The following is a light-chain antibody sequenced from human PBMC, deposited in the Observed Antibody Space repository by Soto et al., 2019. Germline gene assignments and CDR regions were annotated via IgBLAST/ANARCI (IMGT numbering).Light chain of an antibody. CDR2: EVS. CDR1: SSDVGGYNY. V-gene: IGLV2-14*01. Sequence: QPVLTQPASVSGSPGQSITISCTGTSSDVGGYNYVSWYQQHPGKAPKLMIYEVSNRPSRVSNRFSGSKSGNTASLTISGLQAEDEADYYCTSYTTSSTLVVFGGGTKLTVL. J-gene: IGLJ2*01. CDR3: TSYTTSSTLVV.